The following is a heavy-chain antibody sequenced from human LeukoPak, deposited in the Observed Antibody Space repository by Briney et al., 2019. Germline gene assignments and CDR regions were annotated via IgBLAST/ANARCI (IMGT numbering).Heavy chain of an antibody. V-gene: IGHV3-11*05. D-gene: IGHD1-26*01. Sequence: GGSLRLSCAASGFTFSDYYMSWIRRAPGKGLEWVSYISKSSGNTNYADSVKGRFTISRDNAKNSLYLQMNSLRAEDTAVYYCARVRQSGSPLDYWGQGTLVTVSS. CDR3: ARVRQSGSPLDY. J-gene: IGHJ4*02. CDR1: GFTFSDYY. CDR2: ISKSSGNT.